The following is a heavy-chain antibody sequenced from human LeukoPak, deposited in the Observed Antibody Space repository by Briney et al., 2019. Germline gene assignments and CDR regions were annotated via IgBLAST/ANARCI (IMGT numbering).Heavy chain of an antibody. J-gene: IGHJ4*02. CDR1: GFTFSDYW. Sequence: KPGGSLRLSCAASGFTFSDYWMNWVRQAPGKGLGWVASIGQDGSENYYVDSVKGRFTISRDNAKNSLCLQINSLRVEDTAVYYCATGGGWYFDYWGQGALITASS. CDR3: ATGGGWYFDY. CDR2: IGQDGSEN. D-gene: IGHD6-19*01. V-gene: IGHV3-7*01.